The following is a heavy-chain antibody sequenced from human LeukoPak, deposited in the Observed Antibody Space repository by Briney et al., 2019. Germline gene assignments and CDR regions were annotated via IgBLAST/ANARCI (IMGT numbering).Heavy chain of an antibody. J-gene: IGHJ3*02. CDR2: INSDGSST. V-gene: IGHV3-74*01. Sequence: GGSLRLSCAASGFTFSSYWMHWVRQARGKGLVWVSRINSDGSSTSYADSVKGRFTISRDNAKNTLYLQMNSLRAEDTAVYYCARDRRGSYYGAFDIWGQGTMVTVSS. D-gene: IGHD1-26*01. CDR1: GFTFSSYW. CDR3: ARDRRGSYYGAFDI.